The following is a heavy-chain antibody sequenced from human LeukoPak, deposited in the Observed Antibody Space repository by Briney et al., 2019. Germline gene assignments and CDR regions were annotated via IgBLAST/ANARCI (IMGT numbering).Heavy chain of an antibody. Sequence: GASVKVSCKASGYTFTGYYMHWVRQAPGQGLEWMGWINPNSGGTNYAQKFQGRVTMTRDTSISTAYMELSRLRSDDTAVYYCARDYGSSPNYYYYMDVWGKGTTVTVSS. J-gene: IGHJ6*03. CDR3: ARDYGSSPNYYYYMDV. CDR1: GYTFTGYY. V-gene: IGHV1-2*02. D-gene: IGHD6-6*01. CDR2: INPNSGGT.